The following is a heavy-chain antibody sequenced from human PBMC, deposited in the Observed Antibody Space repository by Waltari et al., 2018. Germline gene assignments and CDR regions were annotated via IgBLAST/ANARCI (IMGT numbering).Heavy chain of an antibody. D-gene: IGHD2-2*01. Sequence: QLQLQESGPGLVKPSETLSLTCTVSGGSISSSSYYWGWIRQPPGKGLGWIGSIYYSWSTSYNPSLKSRVTISVDTSKNQFSLKLSSVTAADTAVYYCARVIVVVPAALYYFDYWGQGTLVTVSS. CDR3: ARVIVVVPAALYYFDY. CDR1: GGSISSSSYY. CDR2: IYYSWST. J-gene: IGHJ4*02. V-gene: IGHV4-39*07.